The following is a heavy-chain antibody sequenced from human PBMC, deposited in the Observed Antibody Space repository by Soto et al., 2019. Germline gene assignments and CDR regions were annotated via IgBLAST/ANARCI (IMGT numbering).Heavy chain of an antibody. V-gene: IGHV3-48*01. D-gene: IGHD5-12*01. J-gene: IGHJ4*02. CDR3: ARGRRDGYNSFDY. CDR2: ISSSSSTI. Sequence: EVQLVESGGGLVQPGGSLRLSCAASGFTFSSYSMNWVRQAPGKGLEWVSYISSSSSTIYYAESVKGRFTISRDNAKNSLYLQMNSLRAEDTAVYYCARGRRDGYNSFDYWGQGTLVTVSS. CDR1: GFTFSSYS.